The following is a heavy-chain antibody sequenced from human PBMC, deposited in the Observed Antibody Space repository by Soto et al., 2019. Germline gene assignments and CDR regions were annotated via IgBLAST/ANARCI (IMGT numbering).Heavy chain of an antibody. CDR2: IYYSGST. D-gene: IGHD4-17*01. Sequence: SETLSLTCTVSGGSISSSSYYWGWIRQPSGKGLEWIGSIYYSGSTYYNPSLKSRVTISVDTSKNQFSLKLSSVTAADTAVYYCASSYGDYVSYWGQGTLVTVPS. J-gene: IGHJ4*02. CDR3: ASSYGDYVSY. CDR1: GGSISSSSYY. V-gene: IGHV4-39*01.